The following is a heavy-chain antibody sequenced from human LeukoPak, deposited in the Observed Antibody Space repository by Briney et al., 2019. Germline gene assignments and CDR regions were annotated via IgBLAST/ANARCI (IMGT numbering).Heavy chain of an antibody. Sequence: AGGSLRLSCSASGFTFSSYAMHWVRQAPGKGLEYVSAVSDNGGSTYYADSVKGRFTISRDNSKNALYLQMSSLRAEDTAVYYCVKGGQYSRDAFDIWGQGTMVTVSS. J-gene: IGHJ3*02. CDR3: VKGGQYSRDAFDI. CDR1: GFTFSSYA. CDR2: VSDNGGST. D-gene: IGHD5-18*01. V-gene: IGHV3-64D*06.